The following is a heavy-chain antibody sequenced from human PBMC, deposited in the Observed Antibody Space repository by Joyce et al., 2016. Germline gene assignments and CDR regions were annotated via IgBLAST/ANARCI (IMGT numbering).Heavy chain of an antibody. J-gene: IGHJ3*02. CDR3: ARGRNYGDQRRGDALDI. V-gene: IGHV1-3*04. D-gene: IGHD4-17*01. CDR2: INTGNGNT. Sequence: QVQLVQSGAEVKKAGASVKVSCKTSGYRFTNYAIHWVRQAPGQRLEWMGWINTGNGNTKYSEKFQGRVTITRDSSASTVYMELSSLRSYDTTLYYCARGRNYGDQRRGDALDIWGQGTMVTVSS. CDR1: GYRFTNYA.